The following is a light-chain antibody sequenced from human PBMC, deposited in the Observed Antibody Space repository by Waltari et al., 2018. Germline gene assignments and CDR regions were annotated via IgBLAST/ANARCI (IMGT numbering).Light chain of an antibody. CDR3: AAWDASLNALL. CDR2: SNN. V-gene: IGLV1-44*01. J-gene: IGLJ2*01. CDR1: RSNIGTNT. Sequence: QSMLTQPPSASGTPGQRVTISCSGGRSNIGTNTVNWYQQVPGTAPKLLIYSNNHRPSGVPARFSGSRSGTSASLAISGPQSEDEGEYYCAAWDASLNALLFGGGTTLTVL.